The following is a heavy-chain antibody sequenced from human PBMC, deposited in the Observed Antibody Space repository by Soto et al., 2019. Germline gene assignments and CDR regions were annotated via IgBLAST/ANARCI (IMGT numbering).Heavy chain of an antibody. J-gene: IGHJ4*02. CDR2: INPNSGNT. CDR3: AREAFGRGSPGYYFDY. Sequence: GASVKVSCKASGYTFTGYYMHWVRQAPGQGLEWMGWINPNSGNTNYAQKLQGRVTMTTDTYTNTAYMELRSLRSDDTAVYYCAREAFGRGSPGYYFDYWGQGTLVTVSS. D-gene: IGHD3-16*01. CDR1: GYTFTGYY. V-gene: IGHV1-18*04.